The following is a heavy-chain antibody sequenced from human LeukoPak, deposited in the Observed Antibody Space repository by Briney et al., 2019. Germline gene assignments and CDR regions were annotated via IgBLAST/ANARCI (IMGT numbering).Heavy chain of an antibody. CDR1: GFSFTKYW. CDR2: LHPDGSER. Sequence: PGGSLRLSCVASGFSFTKYWMTWVRQAPGKGPEWVARLHPDGSERNYVGSVEGRFTVFGDNAKSSLFLQMHSLRVEDTAVYYCARGGYSFDYLGQGTLVTVPS. V-gene: IGHV3-7*01. J-gene: IGHJ4*02. D-gene: IGHD5-12*01. CDR3: ARGGYSFDY.